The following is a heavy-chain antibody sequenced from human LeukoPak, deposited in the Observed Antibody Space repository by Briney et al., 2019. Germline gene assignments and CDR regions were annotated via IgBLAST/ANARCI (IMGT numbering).Heavy chain of an antibody. Sequence: SETLSLTCAVSGYSISRGYYWGWIRQPPGKGLEWIGSIYPSGSTYYNPSLKSRVTISVDTSKNQFSLKLSSVTAADTAVYYCLAISSWYYFDYWGQGTLVTVSS. CDR1: GYSISRGYY. D-gene: IGHD6-13*01. J-gene: IGHJ4*02. CDR2: IYPSGST. CDR3: LAISSWYYFDY. V-gene: IGHV4-38-2*01.